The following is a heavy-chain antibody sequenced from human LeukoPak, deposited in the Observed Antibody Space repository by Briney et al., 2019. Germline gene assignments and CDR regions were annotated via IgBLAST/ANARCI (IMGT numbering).Heavy chain of an antibody. D-gene: IGHD3-3*01. CDR3: AIKYDVKGFNWFDP. CDR2: IYHSGST. J-gene: IGHJ5*02. CDR1: GGSISSGGYS. V-gene: IGHV4-30-2*01. Sequence: PSETLSLTCAVSGGSISSGGYSWSWIRQPPGKGLEWIGYIYHSGSTYYNPSLKSRVTISVDRSKNQFSLKLSSVTAADTAVYYCAIKYDVKGFNWFDPWGQGTLVTVSS.